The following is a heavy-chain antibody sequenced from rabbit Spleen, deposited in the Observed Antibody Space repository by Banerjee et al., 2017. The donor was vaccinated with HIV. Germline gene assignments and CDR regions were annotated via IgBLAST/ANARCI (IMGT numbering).Heavy chain of an antibody. CDR1: GVSFSSSSY. V-gene: IGHV1S40*01. D-gene: IGHD1-1*01. CDR2: IDIGSSGFT. CDR3: ARDTSSSFSSYGMDL. Sequence: QSLEESGGDLVKPGASLTLTCTASGVSFSSSSYMCWVRQAPGKGLEWIACIDIGSSGFTYFATWAKGRFPCFKTSSTTVTLQMTRLTAADTATYFCARDTSSSFSSYGMDLRGPGTLVTVS. J-gene: IGHJ6*01.